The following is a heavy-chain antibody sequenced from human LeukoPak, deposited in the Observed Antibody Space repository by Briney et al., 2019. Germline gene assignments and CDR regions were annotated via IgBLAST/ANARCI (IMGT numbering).Heavy chain of an antibody. CDR2: IYHSGST. J-gene: IGHJ6*03. Sequence: SETLSLTCTVSGYSISSGYYWGWIGQPPGKGLDWIGSIYHSGSTYYNPSPKNRVTIPVDTSKNQFSLKLSSVTAADTAVYYCARQPIPLWYEPKNEYYLDVWGKGATVTVSS. D-gene: IGHD3-10*01. CDR3: ARQPIPLWYEPKNEYYLDV. CDR1: GYSISSGYY. V-gene: IGHV4-38-2*02.